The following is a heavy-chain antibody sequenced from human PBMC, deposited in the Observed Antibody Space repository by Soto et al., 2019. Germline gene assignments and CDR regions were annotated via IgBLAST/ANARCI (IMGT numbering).Heavy chain of an antibody. Sequence: LRLSGAASGVTFSSYAMSWVRQAPLKGLEWVSAISGSGGSTYYADSVKGRFTISRDNSKNTLYLQMNSLRAEDTAVYYCAKDPRGGVAVAGTFRYWGQGTLVTVSS. J-gene: IGHJ4*02. CDR2: ISGSGGST. V-gene: IGHV3-23*01. D-gene: IGHD6-19*01. CDR1: GVTFSSYA. CDR3: AKDPRGGVAVAGTFRY.